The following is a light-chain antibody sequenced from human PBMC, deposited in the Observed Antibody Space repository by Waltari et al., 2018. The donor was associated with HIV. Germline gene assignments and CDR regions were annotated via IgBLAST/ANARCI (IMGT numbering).Light chain of an antibody. Sequence: SYVLTQPPSVSVAPRQTASITCGGNRVGSKSVHWYQQKPGQAPVLVVYDDSDRPSGIPERFSGSNSGNTATLTISRVEAGDEADYYCQVWDSSSDHPVFGGGTKLTVL. CDR1: RVGSKS. CDR2: DDS. V-gene: IGLV3-21*02. J-gene: IGLJ2*01. CDR3: QVWDSSSDHPV.